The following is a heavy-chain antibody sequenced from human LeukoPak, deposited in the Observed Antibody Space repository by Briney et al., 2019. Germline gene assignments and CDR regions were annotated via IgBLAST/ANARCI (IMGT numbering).Heavy chain of an antibody. Sequence: EGSLRLSCAASGFTFSGYGMHWVRQAPGKGLEWLAVISYDGNNKYYADSVRGRFTISRDNSKNTLFLQMNSLRPEDTAVYYCAKSVASDAYWGQGTLVTVSS. CDR2: ISYDGNNK. J-gene: IGHJ4*02. D-gene: IGHD5-12*01. CDR3: AKSVASDAY. CDR1: GFTFSGYG. V-gene: IGHV3-30*18.